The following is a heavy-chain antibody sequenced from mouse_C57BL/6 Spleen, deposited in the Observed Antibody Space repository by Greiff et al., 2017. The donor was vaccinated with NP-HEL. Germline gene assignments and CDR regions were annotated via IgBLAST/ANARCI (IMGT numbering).Heavy chain of an antibody. CDR2: IRNKANNHAT. CDR1: GFTFSDAW. J-gene: IGHJ2*01. CDR3: TREMDYYFDY. V-gene: IGHV6-6*01. D-gene: IGHD2-3*01. Sequence: EVHLVESGGGLVQPGGSMKLSCAASGFTFSDAWMDWVRQSPEKGLEWVAEIRNKANNHATYYAESVKGRFTISRDDSKSSVYLQMNSLRAEDTGIYYCTREMDYYFDYWGQGTTLTVSS.